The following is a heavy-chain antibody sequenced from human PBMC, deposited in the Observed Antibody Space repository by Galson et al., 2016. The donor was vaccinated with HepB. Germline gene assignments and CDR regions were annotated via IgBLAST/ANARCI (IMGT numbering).Heavy chain of an antibody. CDR3: AHLTIWGKWSVP. CDR1: GFNFSGYA. V-gene: IGHV3-30*04. D-gene: IGHD7-27*01. CDR2: ISHDGHNE. Sequence: SLRLSCAASGFNFSGYAMHWVRQAPGKGLEWVSLISHDGHNEHLIDSVKGRFTLSRDNSKSILYLQMDRLRPEDTATYYCAHLTIWGKWSVPWGQGTLVIVSS. J-gene: IGHJ5*01.